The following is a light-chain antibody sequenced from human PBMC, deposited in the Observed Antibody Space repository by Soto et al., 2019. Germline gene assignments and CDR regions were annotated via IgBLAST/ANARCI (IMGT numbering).Light chain of an antibody. CDR1: HTLIINS. Sequence: EIVLTQSPDTLSLSPGGRATLFCSASHTLIINSLDWYQQKPGQAPRLLIYAASTRHTGIPDRFNGSGSGTDFALTINRLEPEDFAVYFCQQYDGAPLTFGPGTKVDNK. J-gene: IGKJ3*01. CDR2: AAS. CDR3: QQYDGAPLT. V-gene: IGKV3-20*01.